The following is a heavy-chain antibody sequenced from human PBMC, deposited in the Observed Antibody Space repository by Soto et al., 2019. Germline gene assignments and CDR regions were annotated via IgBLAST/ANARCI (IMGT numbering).Heavy chain of an antibody. D-gene: IGHD2-21*02. Sequence: EGQLVESGGGLVQPGGSLRLSCSASGFNFNSYSMNWVRQAPGKGLEWVSYISGRSTTIYYADSVKGRFTISRDNARNSLYLEMNGLRTDDTAIYYCATHCAGDCFYYNGMDVWGQGTTVTVSS. J-gene: IGHJ6*02. CDR2: ISGRSTTI. V-gene: IGHV3-48*01. CDR1: GFNFNSYS. CDR3: ATHCAGDCFYYNGMDV.